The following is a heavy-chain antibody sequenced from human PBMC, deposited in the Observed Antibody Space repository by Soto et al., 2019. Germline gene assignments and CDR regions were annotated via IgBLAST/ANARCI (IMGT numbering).Heavy chain of an antibody. Sequence: GGSLRLSCAASGFTFDDYAMSWVRQAPGKGLEWVSGINWNGGKTGYADSVKGRFTISRDNAKNSLFLQMNSLRAEDTALYYCARMIGMAYSGYIPHWGQGTLVTVSS. D-gene: IGHD5-12*01. V-gene: IGHV3-20*04. CDR1: GFTFDDYA. CDR3: ARMIGMAYSGYIPH. J-gene: IGHJ4*02. CDR2: INWNGGKT.